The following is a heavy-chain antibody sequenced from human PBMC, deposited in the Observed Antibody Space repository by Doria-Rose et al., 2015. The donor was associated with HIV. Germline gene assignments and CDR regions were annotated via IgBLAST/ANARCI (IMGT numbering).Heavy chain of an antibody. D-gene: IGHD6-13*01. CDR2: IFSDDER. Sequence: QVTLKESGPVLVKPTETLTLTCTVSGVSLSSPGMGVSWIRQPPGKALEWLANIFSDDERSYITSLKSRLTISRRTSKGQVVLTMTDMDPVDTATYYCARIKSSRWYHKYYFDFWGQGTLVIVSA. CDR1: GVSLSSPGMG. CDR3: ARIKSSRWYHKYYFDF. V-gene: IGHV2-26*01. J-gene: IGHJ4*02.